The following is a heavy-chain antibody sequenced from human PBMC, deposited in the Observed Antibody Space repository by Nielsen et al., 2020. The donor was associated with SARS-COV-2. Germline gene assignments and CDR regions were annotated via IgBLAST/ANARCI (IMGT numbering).Heavy chain of an antibody. D-gene: IGHD3-10*01. J-gene: IGHJ4*02. Sequence: ASVKVSCKAFGYIFSSYGISWVRQAPGQGLEWMGWISAYNGNTDYPQKLQGRVTMTTDTSTSTAYMELTSLTSEDTAVYYCARRAGTYSPFDYWGQGTLVTVSS. CDR2: ISAYNGNT. V-gene: IGHV1-18*01. CDR3: ARRAGTYSPFDY. CDR1: GYIFSSYG.